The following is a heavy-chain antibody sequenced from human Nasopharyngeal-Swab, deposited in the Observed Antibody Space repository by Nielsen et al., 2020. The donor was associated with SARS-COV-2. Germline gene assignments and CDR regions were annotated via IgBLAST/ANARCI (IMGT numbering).Heavy chain of an antibody. J-gene: IGHJ3*02. CDR1: GFTFGDYA. V-gene: IGHV3-49*04. CDR2: IRRKASGGTT. Sequence: GESLKISCTASGFTFGDYATSWVRQAPGKGLEWVGFIRRKASGGTTEYAASVKGRFTISRDDSKSIAYLQMNSLKTEDTAVYYCMSEAVAGTGDAFDSWGQGTMVTVSS. D-gene: IGHD6-19*01. CDR3: MSEAVAGTGDAFDS.